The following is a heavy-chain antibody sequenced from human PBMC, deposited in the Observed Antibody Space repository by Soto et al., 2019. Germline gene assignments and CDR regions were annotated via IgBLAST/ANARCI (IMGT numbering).Heavy chain of an antibody. CDR2: IYGTDNT. CDR1: GGSIISYY. Sequence: SETLSLTCTVSGGSIISYYWSWIRQPAGRGLEWIGRIYGTDNTNYNPSLKSRVTMSVDPSKNQLSLILTSVTAADTAVHYCVRGRGDYFDRTGYYFDYWGQGALVTVSS. D-gene: IGHD3-22*01. J-gene: IGHJ4*02. CDR3: VRGRGDYFDRTGYYFDY. V-gene: IGHV4-4*07.